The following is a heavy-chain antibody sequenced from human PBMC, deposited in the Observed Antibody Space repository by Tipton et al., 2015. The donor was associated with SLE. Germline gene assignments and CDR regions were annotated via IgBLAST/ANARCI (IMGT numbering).Heavy chain of an antibody. CDR1: GFTFSSYA. J-gene: IGHJ5*02. Sequence: SLRLSCAASGFTFSSYAMHWVRQAPGKGLEWVAVISYDGSNKYYADSVKGRFTISRDNSKNTLYLQMNSLRAEDTAVYYCAAWRGPPLVVIPEQFDPWGQGPLVTVSS. V-gene: IGHV3-30-3*01. CDR2: ISYDGSNK. D-gene: IGHD3-22*01. CDR3: AAWRGPPLVVIPEQFDP.